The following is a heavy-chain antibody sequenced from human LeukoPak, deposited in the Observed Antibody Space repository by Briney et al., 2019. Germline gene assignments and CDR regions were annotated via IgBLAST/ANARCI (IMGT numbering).Heavy chain of an antibody. Sequence: GGSLRLSCAASEFTFSSYWMTWVRQAPGKGLEWVANINQDGGETYYVDSVKGRFAISRDNAKNSLYLQMNSLRAEDTAVYYCARGGYFSTYWGQGTLVTVSS. D-gene: IGHD3-3*02. CDR1: EFTFSSYW. CDR2: INQDGGET. V-gene: IGHV3-7*05. J-gene: IGHJ4*02. CDR3: ARGGYFSTY.